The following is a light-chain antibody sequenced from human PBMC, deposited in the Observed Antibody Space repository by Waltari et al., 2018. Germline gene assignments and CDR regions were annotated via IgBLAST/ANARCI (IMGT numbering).Light chain of an antibody. CDR1: SSDVVSYNL. Sequence: QSVLPQPASVSGSPGQSITISCTGTSSDVVSYNLVSWYQQHPGKAPKLMIYEVTKRPLVVSSRVSGSKSGNTASLTISGLQAEDEADYFCCSFAASNTFLFGGGTRVTVL. CDR2: EVT. CDR3: CSFAASNTFL. J-gene: IGLJ3*02. V-gene: IGLV2-23*02.